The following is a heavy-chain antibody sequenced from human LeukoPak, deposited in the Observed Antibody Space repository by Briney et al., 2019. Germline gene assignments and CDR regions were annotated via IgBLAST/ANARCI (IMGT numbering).Heavy chain of an antibody. CDR2: ISSSSSYI. J-gene: IGHJ4*02. Sequence: GGSLRLSCAASGFTFSSYSMNWVRQAPGKGLEWVSSISSSSSYIYYADSVKGRFTISRDNAKNSLYLQMNSLRAEDTAVYYCARDSTSRDIVATIGDWGQGTLVTVSS. CDR1: GFTFSSYS. V-gene: IGHV3-21*01. CDR3: ARDSTSRDIVATIGD. D-gene: IGHD5-12*01.